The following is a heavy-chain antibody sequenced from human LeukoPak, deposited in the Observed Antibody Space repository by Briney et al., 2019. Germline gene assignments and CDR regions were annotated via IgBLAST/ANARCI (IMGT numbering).Heavy chain of an antibody. CDR2: INPNSGGT. V-gene: IGHV1-2*02. CDR1: GYTFTGYY. Sequence: GASVKVSCKASGYTFTGYYMHWVRQAPGQGLEWMGWINPNSGGTNYAQKFRGRVTMTRDTSISTAYMELSRLRSDDTAVYYCARDGLAGDFGVVIDYWGQGTLVTVSS. J-gene: IGHJ4*02. D-gene: IGHD3-3*01. CDR3: ARDGLAGDFGVVIDY.